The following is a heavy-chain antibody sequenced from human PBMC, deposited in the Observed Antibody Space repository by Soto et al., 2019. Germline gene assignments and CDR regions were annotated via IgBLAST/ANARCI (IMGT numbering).Heavy chain of an antibody. CDR3: AKAGLYSSSWFPYYYYGMDV. J-gene: IGHJ6*02. V-gene: IGHV3-23*01. CDR2: ISGSGGST. Sequence: GGSLRLSCAASGFTFSSYAMSWVRQAPGKGLEWVSAISGSGGSTYYADSVKGRFTISRDNSKNTLYLQMNSLRAEDTAVYYCAKAGLYSSSWFPYYYYGMDVRGQGTTVTVSS. CDR1: GFTFSSYA. D-gene: IGHD6-13*01.